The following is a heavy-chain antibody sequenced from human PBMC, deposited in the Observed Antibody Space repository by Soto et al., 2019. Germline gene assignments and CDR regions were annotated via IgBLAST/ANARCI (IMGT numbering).Heavy chain of an antibody. J-gene: IGHJ4*02. CDR1: GGGDY. Sequence: SETLSLTCTVSGGGDYWSWVRQPPGKGLEWIGQVHRNGGANYHPSLESRVTISVDSSKSHISLSLSSVAAADTAAYYCAQHGGYSLEHWGQGTQVTIS. CDR2: VHRNGGA. D-gene: IGHD2-21*01. CDR3: AQHGGYSLEH. V-gene: IGHV4-34*01.